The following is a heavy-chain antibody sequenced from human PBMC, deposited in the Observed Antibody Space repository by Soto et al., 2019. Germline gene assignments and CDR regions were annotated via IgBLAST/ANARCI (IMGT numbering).Heavy chain of an antibody. J-gene: IGHJ4*02. CDR3: AHVYGGYDNFAS. CDR1: GFSLSTSGVG. D-gene: IGHD5-12*01. V-gene: IGHV2-5*02. CDR2: IYWDDDK. Sequence: QITLKESGPTLVKPTQTLTLTCTFSGFSLSTSGVGVGWIRQPPGKALEWLALIYWDDDKRYSPSLKSRLTITKDTSKNQVFLTMTNMDPVDTAPYYCAHVYGGYDNFASWGQGTLVTVSS.